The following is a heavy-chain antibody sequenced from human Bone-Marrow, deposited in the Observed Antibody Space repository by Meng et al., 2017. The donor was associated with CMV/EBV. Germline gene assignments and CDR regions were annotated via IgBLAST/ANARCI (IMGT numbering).Heavy chain of an antibody. J-gene: IGHJ4*02. CDR3: ARINSSSWRYYFDY. CDR1: GFSLSTSGMC. V-gene: IGHV2-70*20. D-gene: IGHD6-13*01. Sequence: SGPTLVKPPQPLSLTCTFSGFSLSTSGMCDSWVRQPPGKALEWLALIDWDDDKYYSTSLTTRLTISKDTSKNQVFLTMTNMDPVDTATYYCARINSSSWRYYFDYWGQGTLVTVSS. CDR2: IDWDDDK.